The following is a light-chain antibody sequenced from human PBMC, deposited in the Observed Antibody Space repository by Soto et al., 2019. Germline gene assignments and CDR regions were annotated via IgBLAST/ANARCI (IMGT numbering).Light chain of an antibody. J-gene: IGKJ1*01. CDR2: DAS. V-gene: IGKV3-11*01. CDR1: QSVSSY. CDR3: QQRYNWPPT. Sequence: EIVLTQSPATLSLSPGERATLSCRARQSVSSYLAWYQQKPGQAPRLLIYDASNRATGIPARFSGSGSGTDFTLTINSLEPEDFALYYCQQRYNWPPTFGQGTKVDIK.